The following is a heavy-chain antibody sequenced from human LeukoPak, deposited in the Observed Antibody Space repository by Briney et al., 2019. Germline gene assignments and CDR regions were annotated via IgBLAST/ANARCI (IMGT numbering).Heavy chain of an antibody. Sequence: GGSLRLSCAASGFLFSSYSVIWVRQAPGKGLEWVSSISSTSSYIFYADSLKGRFTISRDNAKNSLYLQMNSLRAEDTAVYYCARFGGGSCSGSSCYDFYVDVWGKGTTVTVSS. CDR2: ISSTSSYI. V-gene: IGHV3-21*01. D-gene: IGHD2-2*01. CDR1: GFLFSSYS. J-gene: IGHJ6*03. CDR3: ARFGGGSCSGSSCYDFYVDV.